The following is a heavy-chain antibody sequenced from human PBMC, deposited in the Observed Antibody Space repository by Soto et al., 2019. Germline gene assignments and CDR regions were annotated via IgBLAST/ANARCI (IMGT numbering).Heavy chain of an antibody. D-gene: IGHD3-9*01. CDR2: IIPILGIA. J-gene: IGHJ6*03. V-gene: IGHV1-69*02. Sequence: SVKVSCKASGGTFSSYTISWVRQAPGQGLEWMGRIIPILGIANYAQKFQGRVTITADKSTSTAYMELSSLRSEDTAVYYCAGTPKGMYDILTGYQNYYMDVWGKGTTVTVSS. CDR3: AGTPKGMYDILTGYQNYYMDV. CDR1: GGTFSSYT.